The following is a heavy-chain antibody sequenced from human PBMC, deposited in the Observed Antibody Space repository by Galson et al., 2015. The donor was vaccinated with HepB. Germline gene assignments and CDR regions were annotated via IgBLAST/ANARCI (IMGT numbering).Heavy chain of an antibody. CDR3: ARHFIAVAGRYYYYGMDA. J-gene: IGHJ6*02. CDR1: GYSFTSYW. CDR2: IDPSDSYT. D-gene: IGHD6-19*01. Sequence: QSGAEVKKPGESLRISCKGSGYSFTSYWISWVRQMPGKGLEWMGRIDPSDSYTNYSPSFQGHVTISADKSISTAYLQWSSLKASDTAMYYCARHFIAVAGRYYYYGMDAWGQGTTVTVSS. V-gene: IGHV5-10-1*01.